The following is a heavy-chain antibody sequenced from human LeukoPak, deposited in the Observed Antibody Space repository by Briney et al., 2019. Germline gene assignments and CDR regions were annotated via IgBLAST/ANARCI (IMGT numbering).Heavy chain of an antibody. J-gene: IGHJ4*02. CDR2: IKQDGSEH. CDR1: GFAVSSYG. CDR3: ARDPSVAGTEYYFDY. Sequence: PGGSLILSGAASGFAVSSYGMHWVRQAPGEGLEWVANIKQDGSEHYYVDSVKGRFTITSDNSKNTLSLQTNSMRAEDTAVYYCARDPSVAGTEYYFDYWGQGTLVTVSS. V-gene: IGHV3-7*01. D-gene: IGHD6-19*01.